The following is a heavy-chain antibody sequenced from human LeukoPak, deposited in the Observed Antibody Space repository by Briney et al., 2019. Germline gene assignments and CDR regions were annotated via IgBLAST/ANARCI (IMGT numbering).Heavy chain of an antibody. CDR2: MNPNSGNT. CDR1: GYTFTSYD. J-gene: IGHJ6*02. V-gene: IGHV1-8*01. D-gene: IGHD3-10*01. Sequence: GASVKVPCKASGYTFTSYDINWVRQATGQGLEWMGWMNPNSGNTGYAQKFQGRVTMTRNTSISTAYMELSSLRSEDTAVYYCAVPPLSGTGSSRPLAGVDVWGQGTTVTVSS. CDR3: AVPPLSGTGSSRPLAGVDV.